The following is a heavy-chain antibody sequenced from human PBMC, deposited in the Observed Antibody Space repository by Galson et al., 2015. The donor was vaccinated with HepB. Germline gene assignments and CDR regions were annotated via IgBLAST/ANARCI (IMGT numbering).Heavy chain of an antibody. D-gene: IGHD1-26*01. CDR3: AKFYSGTYYLDAFDI. CDR2: INGTGTIT. J-gene: IGHJ3*02. Sequence: SLRLSCAASGFTFSTYSICWVRQAPGKGLEWVSSINGTGTITKYADSVKGRFTISRDNSKNTLYLQMNSLRVEDTAVYFCAKFYSGTYYLDAFDIWGHGTLVTVSS. CDR1: GFTFSTYS. V-gene: IGHV3-23*01.